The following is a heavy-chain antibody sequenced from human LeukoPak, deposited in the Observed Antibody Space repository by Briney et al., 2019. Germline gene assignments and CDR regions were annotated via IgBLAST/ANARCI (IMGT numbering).Heavy chain of an antibody. Sequence: GGSLRLSRAASGFTFSTYWMTWVRQAPGKGLEWVANIKWDGIETYYVDSVKGRFAISRNNAKNSLYLQMNNLRDEDTAVYYCAKNHVTVPNGDWFGPWGQGTLVTVSS. D-gene: IGHD4-11*01. J-gene: IGHJ5*02. V-gene: IGHV3-7*01. CDR2: IKWDGIET. CDR1: GFTFSTYW. CDR3: AKNHVTVPNGDWFGP.